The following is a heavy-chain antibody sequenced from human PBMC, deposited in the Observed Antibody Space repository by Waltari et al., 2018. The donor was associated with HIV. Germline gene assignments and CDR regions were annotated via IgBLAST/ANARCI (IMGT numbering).Heavy chain of an antibody. J-gene: IGHJ6*02. V-gene: IGHV4-39*01. Sequence: QLQLQESGPGLVKPSETLSLTCTVSGGSISSSSYYWGWIRQPPGKGLEWIGSIYYSGSTYYNPSLKCRVTISVDTSTHQFSLKLSSVSAADTAGYYWARQVVGCSSTSCYGIFLSYYYYYYGMDVWGQGTTVTVSS. CDR2: IYYSGST. CDR1: GGSISSSSYY. CDR3: ARQVVGCSSTSCYGIFLSYYYYYYGMDV. D-gene: IGHD2-2*01.